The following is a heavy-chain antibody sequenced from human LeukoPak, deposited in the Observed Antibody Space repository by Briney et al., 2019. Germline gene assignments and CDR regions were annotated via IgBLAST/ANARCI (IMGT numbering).Heavy chain of an antibody. CDR2: INPKTGDT. CDR3: AREDPRYYDYIWGNYRPRCFDS. Sequence: GASVKVSCKASGYTFRDHYIHWVRQAPGQGLEWMGWINPKTGDTHYAQDFEGWVTVTRDSSLSTAYMEVKRLTFDDTAVYYCAREDPRYYDYIWGNYRPRCFDSWGQGTLVTVSS. J-gene: IGHJ4*02. V-gene: IGHV1-2*04. CDR1: GYTFRDHY. D-gene: IGHD3-16*02.